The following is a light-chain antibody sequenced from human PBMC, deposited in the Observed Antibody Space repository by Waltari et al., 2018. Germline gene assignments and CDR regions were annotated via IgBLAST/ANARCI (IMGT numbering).Light chain of an antibody. CDR1: QSVGTY. CDR3: EQRRNWPLT. CDR2: DAS. V-gene: IGKV3-11*01. Sequence: DIVLTQSPAILSFSPGDRATTPCRASQSVGTYLAWYQQRPGQSPRLLFYDASNRATGIPATCSGSGSETDVQLTINSLQAEDSAVYYCEQRRNWPLTFGGGARVEI. J-gene: IGKJ4*01.